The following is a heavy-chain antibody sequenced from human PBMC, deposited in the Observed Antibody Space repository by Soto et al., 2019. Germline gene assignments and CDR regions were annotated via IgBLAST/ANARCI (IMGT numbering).Heavy chain of an antibody. V-gene: IGHV4-59*01. D-gene: IGHD3-10*01. CDR2: IHFSGYT. J-gene: IGHJ4*02. CDR3: ARHYGSGSYPLDY. CDR1: GGSINGYY. Sequence: SETLSLTCTVSGGSINGYYWSWIRQAPGKGLEWIASIHFSGYTNYNPSLKSRVTISVDTSKNQFSLNLSSVTTADTAVYYCARHYGSGSYPLDYWGQGTLVTSPQ.